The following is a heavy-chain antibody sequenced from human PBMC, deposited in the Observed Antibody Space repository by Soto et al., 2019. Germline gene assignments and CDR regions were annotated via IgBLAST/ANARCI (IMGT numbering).Heavy chain of an antibody. J-gene: IGHJ4*02. CDR3: AKGACSGGSCYGTDY. Sequence: EVQVLESGGGLVQPGGSLRLSCTASGFTFSNYAMRWVRQAPGKGLEWVSAINGGGFNTNYADSVKGRFTISRDNSKNTLYLQMNSLRAEDTAVYFCAKGACSGGSCYGTDYWGQGTLVTVSS. CDR1: GFTFSNYA. V-gene: IGHV3-23*01. CDR2: INGGGFNT. D-gene: IGHD2-15*01.